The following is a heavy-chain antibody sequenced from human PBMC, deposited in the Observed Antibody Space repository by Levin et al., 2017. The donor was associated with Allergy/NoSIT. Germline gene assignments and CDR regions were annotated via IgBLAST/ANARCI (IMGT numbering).Heavy chain of an antibody. V-gene: IGHV4-34*01. CDR2: INHRGTT. Sequence: KPSETLSLTCAVYGGSFSGYYWTWIRQPPGKGLEWIGEINHRGTTNYNPSLKSRVTISVDTSKNQLSLRLSSVTAADTAVYFCATNVCSGGECFGEYLQHWGQGTLVTVSS. J-gene: IGHJ1*01. D-gene: IGHD2-15*01. CDR3: ATNVCSGGECFGEYLQH. CDR1: GGSFSGYY.